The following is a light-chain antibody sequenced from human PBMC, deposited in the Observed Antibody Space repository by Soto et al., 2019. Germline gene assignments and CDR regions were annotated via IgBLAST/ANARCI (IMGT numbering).Light chain of an antibody. CDR2: DVT. CDR1: SSDVGGYNY. Sequence: QSALTQPRSVSGSPGQSVTISCTGTSSDVGGYNYVSWYQQHPGKAPKLMIYDVTERPSGVPDRFSGSKSGNTASLTISGRRADDEADYYCCSYAGSYTLGAFGGGTKLTVL. V-gene: IGLV2-11*01. CDR3: CSYAGSYTLGA. J-gene: IGLJ2*01.